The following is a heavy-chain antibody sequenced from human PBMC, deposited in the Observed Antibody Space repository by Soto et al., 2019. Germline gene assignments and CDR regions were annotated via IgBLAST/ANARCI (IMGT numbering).Heavy chain of an antibody. J-gene: IGHJ1*01. CDR3: ARDQAAGGTISRYFQD. V-gene: IGHV3-23*01. CDR1: GFTFSSYG. D-gene: IGHD6-13*01. CDR2: ISGGGSTT. Sequence: GGSLRLSCEASGFTFSSYGMSWVRQAPGKGLEWVSGISGGGSTTYYADPVKGRFTISRDNSKNTLYLQVNSLRAEDTAVYYCARDQAAGGTISRYFQDWGQGTLVTVSS.